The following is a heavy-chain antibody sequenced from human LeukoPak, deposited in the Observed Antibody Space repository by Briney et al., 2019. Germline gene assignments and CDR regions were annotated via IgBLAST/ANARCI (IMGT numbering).Heavy chain of an antibody. J-gene: IGHJ3*02. Sequence: GGSLRLSCAASGFTFSSYSVNWVRQAPGKGLEWVPSISSSSSYIYYADSVKGRFTISRDNAKNSLYLQMNSLRAEDTAVYYCARDSTPRNYDSSGYYYQGDAFDIWGQGTMDTVSS. V-gene: IGHV3-21*01. D-gene: IGHD3-22*01. CDR3: ARDSTPRNYDSSGYYYQGDAFDI. CDR1: GFTFSSYS. CDR2: ISSSSSYI.